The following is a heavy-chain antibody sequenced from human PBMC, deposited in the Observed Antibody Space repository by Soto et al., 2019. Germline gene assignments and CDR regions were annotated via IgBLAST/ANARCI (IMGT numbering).Heavy chain of an antibody. D-gene: IGHD5-18*01. CDR3: AKLRGYSYGYAFDY. CDR2: VRSTAYGETT. V-gene: IGHV3-49*03. J-gene: IGHJ4*02. Sequence: GGSLRLSCTTSGFTFSDYAMSWFRQAPGKGLEWVGVVRSTAYGETTDYAASVKGRFTISRDNSKSIAYLQMNSLKSEDTAVYYCAKLRGYSYGYAFDYWGQGTLVTVSS. CDR1: GFTFSDYA.